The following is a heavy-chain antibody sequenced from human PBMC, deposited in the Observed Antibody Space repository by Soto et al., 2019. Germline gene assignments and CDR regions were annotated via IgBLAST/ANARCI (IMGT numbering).Heavy chain of an antibody. V-gene: IGHV4-59*13. CDR3: ARDRNSYMDV. CDR2: IYYSGST. Sequence: SATLSLTCAASGVSISSYYWSWIRQPPGKGLEWIGYIYYSGSTNYNPSLKSRVTISVDTSKNQFSLKLSSVTAADTAVYYCARDRNSYMDVWGKGTTVTVSS. CDR1: GVSISSYY. J-gene: IGHJ6*03.